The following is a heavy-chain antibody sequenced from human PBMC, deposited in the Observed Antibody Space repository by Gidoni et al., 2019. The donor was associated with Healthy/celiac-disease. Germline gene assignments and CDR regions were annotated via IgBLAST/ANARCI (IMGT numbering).Heavy chain of an antibody. CDR1: GGSISSGGYY. V-gene: IGHV4-31*03. D-gene: IGHD6-19*01. J-gene: IGHJ4*02. CDR3: ARVYYSSGWSPYYFDY. CDR2: IYYSGST. Sequence: QVQLQESGPGLVKPSKTLSLPCPVSGGSISSGGYYWSWLRQHPGKGLEWIGYIYYSGSTYYNPSLKSRVTISVDTSKNQFSLKLSSVTAADTAVYYCARVYYSSGWSPYYFDYWGQGTLVTVSS.